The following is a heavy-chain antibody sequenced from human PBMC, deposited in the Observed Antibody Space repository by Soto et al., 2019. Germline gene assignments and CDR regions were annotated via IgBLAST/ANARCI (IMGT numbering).Heavy chain of an antibody. J-gene: IGHJ6*02. V-gene: IGHV5-10-1*01. CDR1: GYSFTSYW. CDR2: IDPGDSYT. Sequence: GESLKISCKGSGYSFTSYWISWVRQMPGKGLEWMGRIDPGDSYTNYSPSFQGHVTISADKSISTAYLQWSSLKASDTAMYYCARQGYYYDTSSYGMDVWGQGTTVTVSS. D-gene: IGHD3-22*01. CDR3: ARQGYYYDTSSYGMDV.